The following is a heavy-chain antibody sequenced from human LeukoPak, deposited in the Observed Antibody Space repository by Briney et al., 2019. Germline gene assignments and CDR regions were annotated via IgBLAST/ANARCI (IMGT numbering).Heavy chain of an antibody. CDR2: IYSSGST. V-gene: IGHV4-61*02. D-gene: IGHD3-10*01. J-gene: IGHJ1*01. CDR1: GGSISSNIYY. Sequence: SETLSLTCTVSGGSISSNIYYWSWIRQSAGKGLEWIGRIYSSGSTNYNPSLQSRVTISVDTSKNQFSLKLSSVTAADTAVYYCASSVLLRFGEPHGGFQHWGQGTLVTVSS. CDR3: ASSVLLRFGEPHGGFQH.